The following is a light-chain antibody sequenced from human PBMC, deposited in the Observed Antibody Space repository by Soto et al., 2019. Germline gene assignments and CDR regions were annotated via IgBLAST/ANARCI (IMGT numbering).Light chain of an antibody. CDR3: CSYAGSRTFV. CDR2: EGS. Sequence: QSVLTQPASVSGSPEQSITISCTGTSSDVGAYNLVSWYQQYPGKAPRLIIYEGSKRPSGFSHRFSGSKSDNTASLTISGLRAEDEAHYHCCSYAGSRTFVFGGGTKLTVL. J-gene: IGLJ2*01. CDR1: SSDVGAYNL. V-gene: IGLV2-23*01.